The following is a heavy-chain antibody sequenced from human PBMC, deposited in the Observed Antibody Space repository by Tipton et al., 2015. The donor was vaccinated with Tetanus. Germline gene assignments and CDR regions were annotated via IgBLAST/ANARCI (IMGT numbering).Heavy chain of an antibody. CDR2: IRSKANSYAT. D-gene: IGHD4-17*01. V-gene: IGHV3-73*01. CDR1: GFTFSGSA. CDR3: ARDPYGDHGPFDY. Sequence: GSLRLSCAASGFTFSGSAMHWVRQTSGKGLEWLGRIRSKANSYATAYAASVNGRFTISRDNSRNTLYLEMNSLRVEDTAVYYCARDPYGDHGPFDYWGQGTLVTVSS. J-gene: IGHJ4*02.